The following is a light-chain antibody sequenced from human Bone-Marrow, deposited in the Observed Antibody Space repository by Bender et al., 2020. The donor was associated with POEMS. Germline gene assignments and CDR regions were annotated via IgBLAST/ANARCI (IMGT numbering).Light chain of an antibody. CDR3: SSYTSSSTVV. Sequence: QSALTQPPSASGSPGQSVTISCIGTSSDVGGYKYVSWYQQHPGKAPKLMIYDVSNRPSGVSNRFSGSKSGNTASLTISGLQAEDEADYYCSSYTSSSTVVFGGGTKLTVL. J-gene: IGLJ2*01. V-gene: IGLV2-14*01. CDR2: DVS. CDR1: SSDVGGYKY.